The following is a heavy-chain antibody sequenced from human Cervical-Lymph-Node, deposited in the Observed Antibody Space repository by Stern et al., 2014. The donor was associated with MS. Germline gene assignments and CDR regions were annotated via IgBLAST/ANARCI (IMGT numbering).Heavy chain of an antibody. J-gene: IGHJ5*02. D-gene: IGHD2-15*01. CDR1: GYTFTSYG. V-gene: IGHV1-18*04. Sequence: QVQLVQSGAEVKKPGASVKVSCKASGYTFTSYGISWVRQAPGQGLEWMGWISPYNGNTNYAQNLQGRVTMTTDTSTSTAYMELRSLRSDDTAVYYCARTKTKDIVVVVAASSDWFDPWGQGTLVTVSS. CDR3: ARTKTKDIVVVVAASSDWFDP. CDR2: ISPYNGNT.